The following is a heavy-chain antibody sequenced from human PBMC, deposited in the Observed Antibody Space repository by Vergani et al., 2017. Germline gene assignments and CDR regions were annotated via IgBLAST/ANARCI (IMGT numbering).Heavy chain of an antibody. CDR2: IRTKSQGETT. CDR1: GFTFGDDA. D-gene: IGHD3-3*01. Sequence: EVQLVESGGELVQPGRPLRLSCTASGFTFGDDAISWFRQAPGKGPEWVAFIRTKSQGETTEYAASVKGRLFISRNDSNGVAYLQMNSLRTEDTALYFCTRDRNYDIWIVSTNHFDHWGPGTLVTVSS. CDR3: TRDRNYDIWIVSTNHFDH. V-gene: IGHV3-49*03. J-gene: IGHJ4*02.